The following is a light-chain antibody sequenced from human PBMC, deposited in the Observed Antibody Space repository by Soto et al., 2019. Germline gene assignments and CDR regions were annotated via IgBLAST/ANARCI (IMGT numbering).Light chain of an antibody. CDR2: GAS. CDR1: QTISSTF. J-gene: IGKJ4*01. CDR3: QQTRSFPLT. Sequence: EIVLTQSPGTLSLSPGERATLSCRASQTISSTFLAWYRQRPGQAPRLLIYGASSRATGIPDRFSGSGSGTDFTLTITSLQPDDAAVYYCQQTRSFPLTFGGGTKVEI. V-gene: IGKV3-20*01.